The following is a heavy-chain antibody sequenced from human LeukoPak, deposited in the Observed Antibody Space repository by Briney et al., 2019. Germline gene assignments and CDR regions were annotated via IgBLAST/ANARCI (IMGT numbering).Heavy chain of an antibody. CDR3: ATIGTMATPYFDY. V-gene: IGHV1-69*13. CDR2: IIPIFGTA. Sequence: SVKVSCKASGGTFSSYAISWVRQAPGQGLEWMGGIIPIFGTANYAQKFQGRVTITADESTSTAYMELSSLRSEDTAVYYCATIGTMATPYFDYWGQGTLVTVSS. CDR1: GGTFSSYA. J-gene: IGHJ4*02. D-gene: IGHD5-24*01.